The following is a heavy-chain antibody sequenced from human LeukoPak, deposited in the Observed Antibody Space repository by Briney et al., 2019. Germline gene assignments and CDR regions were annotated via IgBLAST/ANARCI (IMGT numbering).Heavy chain of an antibody. CDR2: IYYSRST. CDR1: GGSISSYY. D-gene: IGHD4-17*01. V-gene: IGHV4-59*01. CDR3: ARGRYGDYWYFDL. Sequence: SETLSLTCTVSGGSISSYYWSWIRQPPGKGLEWIGYIYYSRSTNYNPSLKSRVTISVDTSKNQFSLKLSSVTAADTAVYYCARGRYGDYWYFDLWGRGTLVTVSS. J-gene: IGHJ2*01.